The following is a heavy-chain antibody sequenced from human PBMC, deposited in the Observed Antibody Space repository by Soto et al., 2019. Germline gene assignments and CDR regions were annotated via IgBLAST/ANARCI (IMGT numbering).Heavy chain of an antibody. Sequence: GGSLRLSCAASGFTFSSYWMSWVRQAPGKGLEWISRIYNDGTYSDYADSVRGRFTISRDNVNDTLYLQMNNLRAEDSGLYYCTRGPRPISTGTGAYWGQGTQVTVSS. V-gene: IGHV3-74*01. D-gene: IGHD3-10*01. J-gene: IGHJ4*02. CDR1: GFTFSSYW. CDR2: IYNDGTYS. CDR3: TRGPRPISTGTGAY.